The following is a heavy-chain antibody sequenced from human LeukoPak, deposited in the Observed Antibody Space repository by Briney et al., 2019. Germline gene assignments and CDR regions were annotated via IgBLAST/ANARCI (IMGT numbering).Heavy chain of an antibody. Sequence: PGVSLRLSCAASGFIFSSYWMNWVRQAPGKALEWVANIKEDGSANYYVESVKGRFTIYRDNAKKSLYLQMNRLRAEDTAVYYCVMDMDVWGQGTTVTVSS. CDR2: IKEDGSAN. J-gene: IGHJ6*02. CDR3: VMDMDV. V-gene: IGHV3-7*05. CDR1: GFIFSSYW.